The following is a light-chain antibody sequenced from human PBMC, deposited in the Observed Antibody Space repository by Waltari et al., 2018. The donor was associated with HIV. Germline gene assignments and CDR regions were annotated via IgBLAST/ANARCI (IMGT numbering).Light chain of an antibody. J-gene: IGLJ1*01. CDR1: SSDVGGYNY. CDR3: CSYAGSYTYV. V-gene: IGLV2-11*01. CDR2: DVS. Sequence: QSALTQPRSVSGSPRQSVTIPCTGTSSDVGGYNYLSWYQQHPGKAPKLMIYDVSKRPSGVPDRFSGSKSGNTASLTISGLQAEDEADYYCCSYAGSYTYVFGTGTKVTVL.